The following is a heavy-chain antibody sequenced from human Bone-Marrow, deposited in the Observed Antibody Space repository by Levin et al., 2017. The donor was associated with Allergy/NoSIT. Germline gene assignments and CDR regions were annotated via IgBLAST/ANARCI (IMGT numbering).Heavy chain of an antibody. D-gene: IGHD2-2*01. Sequence: ASVKVSCKASGYTFTNYGINWVRQAPGQGLEWMGWVSGDSGYTKYAQKFQGRVTVTTDTSTSTAYMELRSLRSDDTALYYCARDSTAYCSSSSCFRRSWFDPWGQGTLVTVSS. J-gene: IGHJ5*02. CDR3: ARDSTAYCSSSSCFRRSWFDP. CDR2: VSGDSGYT. V-gene: IGHV1-18*01. CDR1: GYTFTNYG.